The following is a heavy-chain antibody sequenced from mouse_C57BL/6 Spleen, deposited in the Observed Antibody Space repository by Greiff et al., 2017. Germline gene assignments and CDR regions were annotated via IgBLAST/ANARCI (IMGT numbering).Heavy chain of an antibody. CDR2: INPNNGGT. CDR1: GYTFTDYN. V-gene: IGHV1-18*01. Sequence: VQLKQSGPELVKPGASVKIPCKASGYTFTDYNMDWVKQSHGKSLEWIGDINPNNGGTIYNQKFKGKATLTVDKSSSTAYMELRSLTSEDTAVYYCARRDLPFAYWGQGTLVTVSA. J-gene: IGHJ3*01. D-gene: IGHD5-1*01. CDR3: ARRDLPFAY.